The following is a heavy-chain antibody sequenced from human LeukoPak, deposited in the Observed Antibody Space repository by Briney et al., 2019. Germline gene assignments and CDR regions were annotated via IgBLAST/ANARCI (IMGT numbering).Heavy chain of an antibody. CDR1: GFTFSSYG. CDR2: ISYDGSNK. CDR3: VRARYCVNTICHIGGGLDV. V-gene: IGHV3-30*03. Sequence: PGGSLRLSCAASGFTFSSYGIHWVRQAPGKGLEWVAVISYDGSNKYYADSVKGRFTISRDNSKNTLYLQTNSLRAGDTAVYYCVRARYCVNTICHIGGGLDVWGPGTMVTVTS. D-gene: IGHD2-15*01. J-gene: IGHJ6*02.